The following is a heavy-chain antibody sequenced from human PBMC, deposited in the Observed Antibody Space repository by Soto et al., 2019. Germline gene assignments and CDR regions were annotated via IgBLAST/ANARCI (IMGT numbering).Heavy chain of an antibody. D-gene: IGHD5-18*01. V-gene: IGHV1-18*01. J-gene: IGHJ5*02. CDR3: ARRVPNTAMETSDWFGP. Sequence: QVQLVQSGAEVKKPGASVKVSCQASGYTFTSYGITWVRQAPGQGLEWMGWISAYNGNTNYALKLQGRVTMTTDTSTRTAYMELRSLRTDDTAVYYRARRVPNTAMETSDWFGPWGQGTLVTVSS. CDR2: ISAYNGNT. CDR1: GYTFTSYG.